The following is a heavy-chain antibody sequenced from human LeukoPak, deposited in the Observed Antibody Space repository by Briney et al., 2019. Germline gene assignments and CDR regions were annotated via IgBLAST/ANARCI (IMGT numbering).Heavy chain of an antibody. CDR2: INPNSGGT. V-gene: IGHV1-2*02. J-gene: IGHJ5*02. CDR1: GYTFTGYY. CDR3: ARGPFFIVVVPAAINWFDP. Sequence: ASVKVSCKASGYTFTGYYMHWVRQAPGQGLEWRGWINPNSGGTNYAQKFQGRVTMIRDTSISTAYMELSRLSSDDTAVYYCARGPFFIVVVPAAINWFDPWGQGTLVTVSS. D-gene: IGHD2-2*01.